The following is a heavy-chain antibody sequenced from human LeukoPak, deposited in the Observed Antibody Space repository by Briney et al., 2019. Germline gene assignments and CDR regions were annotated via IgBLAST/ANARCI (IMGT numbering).Heavy chain of an antibody. CDR1: GFTFDDYA. CDR2: ISWNSGSI. V-gene: IGHV3-9*01. CDR3: AKAQIEPLYYMDV. Sequence: GGSLRLSYAASGFTFDDYAMHWVRQAPGKGLEWVSGISWNSGSIGYADSVKGRFTISRDNAKNSLYLQMNSLRAEDTALYYCAKAQIEPLYYMDVWGKGTTVTISS. J-gene: IGHJ6*03.